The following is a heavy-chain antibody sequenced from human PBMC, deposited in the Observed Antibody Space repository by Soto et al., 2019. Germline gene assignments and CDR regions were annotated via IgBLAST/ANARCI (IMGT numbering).Heavy chain of an antibody. Sequence: PGGSLRLSCAASGYTFSTYGMHWVRQAPGKGLEWVAVISYDGNNKYYADSVKGRFTISRDNAKNSLYLQMNSLRTEDTAVYYCARELCTSCYGPGFDSWGQGTLVTVSS. CDR3: ARELCTSCYGPGFDS. V-gene: IGHV3-30*03. D-gene: IGHD2-2*01. CDR2: ISYDGNNK. CDR1: GYTFSTYG. J-gene: IGHJ4*02.